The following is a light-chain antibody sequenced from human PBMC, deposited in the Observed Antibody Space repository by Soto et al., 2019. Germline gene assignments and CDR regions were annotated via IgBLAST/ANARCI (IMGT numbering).Light chain of an antibody. V-gene: IGLV2-23*02. CDR3: YSYAGSSTYV. Sequence: QSVLTQPASVSGSPGQSITISCTGTSSDVGSYNLVSWYQQIPGKAPKLMIYEVSKRPSGVSTRFSGYKSGNTAYLTISGLQAEDEADYFCYSYAGSSTYVFGTGTKVTV. J-gene: IGLJ1*01. CDR2: EVS. CDR1: SSDVGSYNL.